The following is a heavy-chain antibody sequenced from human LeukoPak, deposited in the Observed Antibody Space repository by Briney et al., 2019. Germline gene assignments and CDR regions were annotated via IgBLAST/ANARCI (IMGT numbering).Heavy chain of an antibody. CDR1: GYTFTSYG. V-gene: IGHV1-46*01. CDR2: INPSGGST. Sequence: ASVKVSCKASGYTFTSYGISWVRQAPGQGLEWMGIINPSGGSTSYAQKFQGRVTMTRDTSTSTVYMELSSLRSEDTAVYYCASGGGIAARHYYYMDVWGKGTTVTVSS. J-gene: IGHJ6*03. CDR3: ASGGGIAARHYYYMDV. D-gene: IGHD6-6*01.